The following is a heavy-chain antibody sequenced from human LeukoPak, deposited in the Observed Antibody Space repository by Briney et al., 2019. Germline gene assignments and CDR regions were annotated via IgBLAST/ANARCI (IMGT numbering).Heavy chain of an antibody. D-gene: IGHD1-26*01. CDR1: GGSISSSSYY. J-gene: IGHJ5*02. V-gene: IGHV4-39*01. CDR3: ARQLGSGWFDP. CDR2: IYYSGST. Sequence: SETLSLTCTVSGGSISSSSYYWGWIRQPPGKGLEWIGSIYYSGSTYYNPSLKSRVTISVDTSKNQFSLKLSSVTAVDTAVYYCARQLGSGWFDPWGQGTLVTVSS.